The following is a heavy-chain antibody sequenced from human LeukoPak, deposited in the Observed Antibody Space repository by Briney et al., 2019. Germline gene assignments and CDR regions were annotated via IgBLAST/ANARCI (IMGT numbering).Heavy chain of an antibody. CDR2: ISAYNGNT. Sequence: ASVKVSCKASGYTFTSYGISWVRQAPGQGLEWTGWISAYNGNTNYAQKLQGRVTMTTDTSTSTAYMELRSLRSDDTAVYYCARVDCSSTSCYYPDYWGQGTLVTVSS. CDR3: ARVDCSSTSCYYPDY. V-gene: IGHV1-18*01. D-gene: IGHD2-2*01. CDR1: GYTFTSYG. J-gene: IGHJ4*02.